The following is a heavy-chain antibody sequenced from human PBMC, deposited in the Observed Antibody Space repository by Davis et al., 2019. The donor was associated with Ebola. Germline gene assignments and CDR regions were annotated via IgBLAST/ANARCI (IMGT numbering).Heavy chain of an antibody. J-gene: IGHJ4*02. CDR2: ISGSSGST. Sequence: GESLKISCAASGFTFSSYAMSWVRQAPGKGLEWVSAISGSSGSTYYADSVKGRFTISRDNSKNTMYLQMNSLRAEDTAVYYCARARAYSYGSDFDYWGQGTLVTVSS. CDR3: ARARAYSYGSDFDY. CDR1: GFTFSSYA. V-gene: IGHV3-23*01. D-gene: IGHD5-12*01.